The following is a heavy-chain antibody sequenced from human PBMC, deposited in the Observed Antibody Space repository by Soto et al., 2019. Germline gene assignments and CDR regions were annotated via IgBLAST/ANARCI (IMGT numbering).Heavy chain of an antibody. CDR3: AKDLGGSCYDAFDY. J-gene: IGHJ4*02. CDR1: GFTFSSYA. V-gene: IGHV3-23*01. CDR2: ISGSGGST. Sequence: GGSLRLSCAASGFTFSSYATSWVRQAPGKGLEWVSAISGSGGSTYYADSVKGRFTISRDNSKNTLYRQMNSLRAGDKAVYYCAKDLGGSCYDAFDYWGQGTLVTVSS. D-gene: IGHD2-15*01.